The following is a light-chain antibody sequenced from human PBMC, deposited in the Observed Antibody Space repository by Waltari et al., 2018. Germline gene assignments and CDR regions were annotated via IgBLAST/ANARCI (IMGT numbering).Light chain of an antibody. CDR2: DVT. CDR3: CSYAGSSVL. CDR1: SSDVGGSYS. V-gene: IGLV2-11*01. J-gene: IGLJ2*01. Sequence: QSALTQPRSVSGSPGQSVTISCTGTSSDVGGSYSVPWYQQHPGKAPKLMIYDVTKRPSGVPDRFSGSKSGNTASLTISGLQVEDEADYYCCSYAGSSVLFGGGTKLTVL.